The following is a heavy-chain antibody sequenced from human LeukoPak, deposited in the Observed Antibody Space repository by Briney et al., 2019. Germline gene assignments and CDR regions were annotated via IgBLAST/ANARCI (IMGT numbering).Heavy chain of an antibody. CDR2: ISGSGGST. Sequence: GGSLRLSCAASGFTFSSYAMSWVRQAPGKGLEWVSAISGSGGSTYYADSVKGRFTISRDNSKNTLYLQMNSLRAEDTAVYYCAKDPSPIAGAGANLFDPWGQGTLVTVSS. V-gene: IGHV3-23*01. D-gene: IGHD6-13*01. J-gene: IGHJ5*02. CDR1: GFTFSSYA. CDR3: AKDPSPIAGAGANLFDP.